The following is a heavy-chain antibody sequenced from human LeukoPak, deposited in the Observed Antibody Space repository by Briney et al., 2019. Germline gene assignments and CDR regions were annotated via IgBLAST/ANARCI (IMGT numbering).Heavy chain of an antibody. CDR3: AKYVSAKGPQDALGV. J-gene: IGHJ6*02. CDR1: GSTFSSSA. Sequence: GGSLRLSCAASGSTFSSSAMSWVRQAPGKGLEWVSGISASGGNTWYADSVKGRFTISRDNSKNTLYLQMNSLRAEDTAVYYCAKYVSAKGPQDALGVWGQGTTVTVSS. CDR2: ISASGGNT. D-gene: IGHD2/OR15-2a*01. V-gene: IGHV3-23*01.